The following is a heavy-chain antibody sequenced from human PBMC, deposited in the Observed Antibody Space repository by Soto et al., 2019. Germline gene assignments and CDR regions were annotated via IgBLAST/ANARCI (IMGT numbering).Heavy chain of an antibody. D-gene: IGHD1-26*01. V-gene: IGHV3-23*01. CDR2: ITGGGDST. Sequence: EVQLLESGGGLVQPGGSLRLSCAASGFTFSSFAMNWVRQAPGKGLEWVSVITGGGDSTFYADSVKGRFTISRVQSKNTVYLQMNSLRAEDTAVYYCVKKIAGTTTSGAYWYFDLWGRGTLVTVSS. CDR1: GFTFSSFA. J-gene: IGHJ2*01. CDR3: VKKIAGTTTSGAYWYFDL.